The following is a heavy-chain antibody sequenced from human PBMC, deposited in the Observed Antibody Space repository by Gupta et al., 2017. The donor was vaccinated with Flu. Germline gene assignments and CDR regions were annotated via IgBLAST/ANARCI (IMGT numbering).Heavy chain of an antibody. V-gene: IGHV4-59*07. Sequence: QVQLQESSPGLVKPSDTLSLTCSVSGGSINNYYWSWIRQPPGKGLEWIGYIYYSGATNYNPSLKGRATMSVDTSRNQLSLTLRSLTAADTAVYYCARGKEGTDWFFPSFYDFWGQGTLVTVSS. CDR3: ARGKEGTDWFFPSFYDF. D-gene: IGHD3-9*01. CDR1: GGSINNYY. CDR2: IYYSGAT. J-gene: IGHJ4*02.